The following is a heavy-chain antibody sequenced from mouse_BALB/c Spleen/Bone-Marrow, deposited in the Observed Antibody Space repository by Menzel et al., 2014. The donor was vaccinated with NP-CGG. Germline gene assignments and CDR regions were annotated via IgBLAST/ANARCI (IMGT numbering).Heavy chain of an antibody. CDR1: GFTFSSYT. CDR2: ISNGGGST. CDR3: ARGGYYFDY. J-gene: IGHJ2*01. V-gene: IGHV5-12-2*01. Sequence: DVYLVESGGGLVQPGVSLKLSCAASGFTFSSYTMSWVRQTPEKRLEWVAYISNGGGSTYYPDTVKGRFTISRDNAKNTLYLQMSSLKSEDTAMYYCARGGYYFDYWGQGTTLPVSS.